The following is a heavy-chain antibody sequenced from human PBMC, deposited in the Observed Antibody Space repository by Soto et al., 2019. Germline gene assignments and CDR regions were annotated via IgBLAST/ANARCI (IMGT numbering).Heavy chain of an antibody. CDR3: ASPAAITMVRGVMYYYYGMDV. J-gene: IGHJ6*02. CDR1: GGTFSSYA. Sequence: SVKVSCKASGGTFSSYAISWVRQAPGQGLEWMGGIIPIFGTANYAQKFQGRVTITADESTSTAYMELSSLRSEDTAVYYCASPAAITMVRGVMYYYYGMDVWGQGTTVTVSS. V-gene: IGHV1-69*13. CDR2: IIPIFGTA. D-gene: IGHD3-10*01.